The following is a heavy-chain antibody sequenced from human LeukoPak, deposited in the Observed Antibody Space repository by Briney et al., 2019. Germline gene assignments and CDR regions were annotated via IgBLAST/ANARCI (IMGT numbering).Heavy chain of an antibody. D-gene: IGHD3-10*01. J-gene: IGHJ4*02. V-gene: IGHV3-48*03. CDR3: AKDSVWFGDLLN. CDR2: IGTSVNAI. CDR1: GFSLRGFD. Sequence: PGGSLRPSRATSGFSLRGFDMNWGRQAPGEGPGLIAHIGTSVNAIYYADSVKGRFTISRDNARDSLSLQMDSLRVEDTAVYYCAKDSVWFGDLLNWGQGALVIVSS.